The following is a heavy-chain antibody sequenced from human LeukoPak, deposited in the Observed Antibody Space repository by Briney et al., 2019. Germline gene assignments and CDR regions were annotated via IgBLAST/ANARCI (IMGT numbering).Heavy chain of an antibody. V-gene: IGHV3-11*04. CDR1: GFTFSDYY. Sequence: GGSLRLSCAASGFTFSDYYMSWIRQAPGKGLEWVSYISSSGSTIYYADSVKGRFTISRDNAKNSLFLQMNSLRAEDTAVYYCAKGGIAAAVWFDPWGQGTLVTVSS. J-gene: IGHJ5*02. CDR3: AKGGIAAAVWFDP. CDR2: ISSSGSTI. D-gene: IGHD6-13*01.